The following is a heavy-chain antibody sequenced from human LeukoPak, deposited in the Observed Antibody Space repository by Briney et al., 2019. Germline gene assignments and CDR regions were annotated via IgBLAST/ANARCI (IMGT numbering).Heavy chain of an antibody. CDR3: ARGKTVTNYYDY. D-gene: IGHD4-11*01. J-gene: IGHJ4*02. CDR2: INHSGST. CDR1: GGSFSGYY. Sequence: PSETLSLTCAVYGGSFSGYYWSWIRQPPGKGLEWIGEINHSGSTNYSPSLKSRVTMPVDTSKNQFSLKLSSVTAADTAVYYCARGKTVTNYYDYWGQGTLVTVSS. V-gene: IGHV4-34*01.